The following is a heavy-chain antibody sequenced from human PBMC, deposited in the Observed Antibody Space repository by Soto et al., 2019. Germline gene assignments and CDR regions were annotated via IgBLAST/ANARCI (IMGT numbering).Heavy chain of an antibody. CDR3: ARGRTLTGYYEWFDP. V-gene: IGHV4-34*01. Sequence: SETLSLTCAVYGGSFSGYYWSWIRQPPGKGLEWIGEINHSGSTNYNPSLKSRVTISVDTSKNQFSLKLSSVTAADTAVYYCARGRTLTGYYEWFDPWGQGTLVTVS. D-gene: IGHD3-9*01. CDR2: INHSGST. CDR1: GGSFSGYY. J-gene: IGHJ5*02.